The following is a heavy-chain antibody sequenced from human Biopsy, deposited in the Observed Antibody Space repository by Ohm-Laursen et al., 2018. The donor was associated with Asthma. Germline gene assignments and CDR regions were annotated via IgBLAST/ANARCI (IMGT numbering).Heavy chain of an antibody. V-gene: IGHV1-46*01. Sequence: GASEKASCKASGYTFTSYYMHWVRQAPGQGLEWMGIINPSGGSTSYAQKFQGRVTMTRDTSTSTVYMELSSLRSEDTAVYYCARGGYYGDRRHHNGLDVWGQGTTVTVSS. J-gene: IGHJ6*02. CDR1: GYTFTSYY. D-gene: IGHD4-17*01. CDR3: ARGGYYGDRRHHNGLDV. CDR2: INPSGGST.